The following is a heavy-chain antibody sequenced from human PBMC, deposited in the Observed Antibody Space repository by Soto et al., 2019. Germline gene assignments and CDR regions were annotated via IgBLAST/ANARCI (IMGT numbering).Heavy chain of an antibody. CDR3: ASLSPTGYSYYYGMDV. J-gene: IGHJ6*02. V-gene: IGHV1-8*01. CDR1: GYTFTSYD. D-gene: IGHD4-17*01. CDR2: MNPNSGNT. Sequence: QVQLVQSGAEVKKPGASVKVCCKASGYTFTSYDIYWVRQATGQGLEWMGWMNPNSGNTGYAQKFQGRVTMTRNTSISTAYMELSSLRSEDTAEYYCASLSPTGYSYYYGMDVWGQGTTVTVSS.